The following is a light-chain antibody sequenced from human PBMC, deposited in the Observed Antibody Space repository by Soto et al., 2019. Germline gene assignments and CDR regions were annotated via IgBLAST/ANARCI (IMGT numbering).Light chain of an antibody. CDR3: QQYYTTPRT. V-gene: IGKV4-1*01. J-gene: IGKJ2*01. Sequence: DIVRTQSPDSLAVSLGERATINCKSSRNLLYSSNNKNYFAWYQQKPGQPPKLLIYWASTRESGVPDRFSGSGSGTDFTLTISSLQAEDVAVYYCQQYYTTPRTFGQGTKLEI. CDR2: WAS. CDR1: RNLLYSSNNKNY.